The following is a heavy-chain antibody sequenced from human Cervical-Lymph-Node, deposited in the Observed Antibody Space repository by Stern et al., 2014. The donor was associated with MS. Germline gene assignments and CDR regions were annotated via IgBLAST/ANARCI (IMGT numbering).Heavy chain of an antibody. V-gene: IGHV3-21*06. CDR1: GFTFSSYH. Sequence: EVQLVESGGGLVKPGGSLRLSCAATGFTFSSYHMNWVRQAPGKGLEWVSSINSLGSHIYYADSVKGRFTISRDNAKNLLYLQMESLRVEDTAVYYCAREKGACSGDDCDVTFDSWGQGTLVTVSS. J-gene: IGHJ4*02. CDR3: AREKGACSGDDCDVTFDS. D-gene: IGHD2-21*02. CDR2: INSLGSHI.